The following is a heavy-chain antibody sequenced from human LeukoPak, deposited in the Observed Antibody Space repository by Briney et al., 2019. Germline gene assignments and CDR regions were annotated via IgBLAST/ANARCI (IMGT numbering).Heavy chain of an antibody. V-gene: IGHV4-59*01. CDR1: GGSISSYY. CDR2: IYYSGST. J-gene: IGHJ6*02. Sequence: SETLSLTCTVSGGSISSYYWSWIRQPPGKGLEWIGYIYYSGSTNYNPSLKSRVTISVDTSKNQFSLKLSSATAADTAVYYCARESGYSYGSYYYGMDVWGQGTTVTVSS. D-gene: IGHD5-18*01. CDR3: ARESGYSYGSYYYGMDV.